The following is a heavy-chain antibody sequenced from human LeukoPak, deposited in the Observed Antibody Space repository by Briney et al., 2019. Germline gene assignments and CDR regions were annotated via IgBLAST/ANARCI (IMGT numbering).Heavy chain of an antibody. CDR2: IIPIFGTA. Sequence: SSVKVSCKASGGTFSSYAISWVRQAPGQGLEWMGRIIPIFGTANYAQKFQGRVTITTDESTSTAYMELRSLRSEDTAVYYCARGDCSGGSCYNWFDPWGQGTLVTVSS. CDR3: ARGDCSGGSCYNWFDP. D-gene: IGHD2-15*01. V-gene: IGHV1-69*05. J-gene: IGHJ5*02. CDR1: GGTFSSYA.